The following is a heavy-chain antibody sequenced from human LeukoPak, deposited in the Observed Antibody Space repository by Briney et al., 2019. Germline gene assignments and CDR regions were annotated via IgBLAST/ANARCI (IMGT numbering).Heavy chain of an antibody. V-gene: IGHV3-13*01. CDR2: IGNAGDT. CDR1: GFTFSTYA. J-gene: IGHJ3*02. CDR3: ARVRVGATYGGAFDI. Sequence: PGGSLRLSCAASGFTFSTYAMHWVRQATGKGLEWVSAIGNAGDTYYTGSVKGRFTISRENAKNSLYLQMNSLRAEDTAVYSCARVRVGATYGGAFDIWGQGTMVTVSS. D-gene: IGHD1-26*01.